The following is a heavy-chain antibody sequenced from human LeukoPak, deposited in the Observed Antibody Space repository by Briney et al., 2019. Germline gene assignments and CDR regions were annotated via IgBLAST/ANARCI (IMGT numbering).Heavy chain of an antibody. V-gene: IGHV3-30-3*01. Sequence: PGGSLRLSCAASGFTFSSYAMHWVRQAPGKGLEWVAVISYDGSNKYYADSVKGRFTISRDNSKNTLYLQMNSLRAEDTAVYNCARSPYSSGWYDGYYFDYWGQGTLVTVSS. CDR1: GFTFSSYA. CDR3: ARSPYSSGWYDGYYFDY. J-gene: IGHJ4*02. D-gene: IGHD6-19*01. CDR2: ISYDGSNK.